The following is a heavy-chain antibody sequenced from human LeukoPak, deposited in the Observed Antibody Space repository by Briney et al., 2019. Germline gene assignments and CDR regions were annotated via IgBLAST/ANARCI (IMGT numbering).Heavy chain of an antibody. CDR3: ASSITMVRGAFDY. CDR1: GYTFTSYY. J-gene: IGHJ4*02. V-gene: IGHV1-46*01. Sequence: ASVKVSCKASGYTFTSYYMHWVRQAPGQGLEWMGIINPSGGSTSYAQKFQGRVTMTRDTATSTVYMELSSLRSEDTAVYYCASSITMVRGAFDYWGQGTLVTVSS. D-gene: IGHD3-10*01. CDR2: INPSGGST.